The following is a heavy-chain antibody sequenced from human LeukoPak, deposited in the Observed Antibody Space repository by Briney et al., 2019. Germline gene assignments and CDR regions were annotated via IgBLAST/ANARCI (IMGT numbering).Heavy chain of an antibody. J-gene: IGHJ5*02. V-gene: IGHV4-34*01. D-gene: IGHD6-13*01. CDR2: INHSGST. CDR1: GGSFSGYY. Sequence: PSETLSLTCAVYGGSFSGYYWSWIRQPPGKGLEWIGEINHSGSTNYNSSLKSRVTISVDTSKNQFSLKLSSVTAADTAVYYCATRPDIAATGPGWFDPRGQGTLVTVSS. CDR3: ATRPDIAATGPGWFDP.